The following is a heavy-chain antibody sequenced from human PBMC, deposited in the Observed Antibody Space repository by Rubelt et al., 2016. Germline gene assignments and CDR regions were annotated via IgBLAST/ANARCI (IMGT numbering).Heavy chain of an antibody. CDR2: IYYSGST. CDR3: ARAKEMATTEVDAFDI. CDR1: GGFISSSSTYY. D-gene: IGHD5-24*01. J-gene: IGHJ3*02. Sequence: QLQLQESGPGLVKPSETLSLNCTVSGGFISSSSTYYWGWIRQPPGKNLEWIGSIYYSGSTNYNPSLKSRATISVDTSKNQFSLKLSSVTAADTAVYYCARAKEMATTEVDAFDIWGQGTMVTVSS. V-gene: IGHV4-61*05.